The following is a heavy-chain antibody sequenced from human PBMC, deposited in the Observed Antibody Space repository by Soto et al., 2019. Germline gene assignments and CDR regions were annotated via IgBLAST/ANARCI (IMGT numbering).Heavy chain of an antibody. CDR2: IYHSGST. CDR3: ARREGDCRGGSCPYYHD. J-gene: IGHJ4*02. D-gene: IGHD2-15*01. V-gene: IGHV4-4*02. CDR1: GGSISSNDW. Sequence: QVQLQESGPGLVKPSETLSLTCTVSGGSISSNDWWSWVRQTPGKGLEWIGEIYHSGSTNYNRSRKSRVTLSLDKSKNHYSLSLNFVTAADTAVYYCARREGDCRGGSCPYYHDWGQGTLVTASS.